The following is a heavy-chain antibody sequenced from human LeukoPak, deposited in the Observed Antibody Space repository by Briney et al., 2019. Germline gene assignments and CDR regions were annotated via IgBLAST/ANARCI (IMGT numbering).Heavy chain of an antibody. CDR3: ARPPPLRYPPPVQRRGNWYFDL. Sequence: SETLSLTCAVYGGSFSGYYWSWIRQPPGKGLEWIGEINYSGSTNYNPSLKSRVTISVDTSQNQFSLKLSSVTAADTAVYYCARPPPLRYPPPVQRRGNWYFDLWGRGTLVTVSS. J-gene: IGHJ2*01. CDR2: INYSGST. CDR1: GGSFSGYY. V-gene: IGHV4-34*01. D-gene: IGHD3-9*01.